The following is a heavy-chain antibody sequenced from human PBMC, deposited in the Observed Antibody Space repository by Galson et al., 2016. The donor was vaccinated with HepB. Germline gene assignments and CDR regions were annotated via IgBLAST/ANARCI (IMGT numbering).Heavy chain of an antibody. D-gene: IGHD6-19*01. V-gene: IGHV4-59*01. CDR2: INYRGST. J-gene: IGHJ4*02. CDR1: GGSINGYY. Sequence: SETLSLTCTVSGGSINGYYWSWIRQPPGKGLEWVGYINYRGSTDYNPSLKSRVTISEDMSKNQLSLNLSSVTAADTAIYYCARMLSDRSGFYYFDSWGQGTLVTVSS. CDR3: ARMLSDRSGFYYFDS.